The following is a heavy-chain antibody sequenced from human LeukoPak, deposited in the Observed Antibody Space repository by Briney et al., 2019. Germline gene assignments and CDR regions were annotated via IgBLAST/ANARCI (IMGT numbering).Heavy chain of an antibody. Sequence: SVKVSCKASGATFSSYAISWVRQAPGQGLEWMGRIIPILGIANYAQKFQGRVTITADKSTSTAYMELSSLRSEDTAVYYCAISYGSQVVYYYYGMDVWGQGTTVTVSS. CDR3: AISYGSQVVYYYYGMDV. CDR1: GATFSSYA. D-gene: IGHD5-18*01. J-gene: IGHJ6*02. V-gene: IGHV1-69*04. CDR2: IIPILGIA.